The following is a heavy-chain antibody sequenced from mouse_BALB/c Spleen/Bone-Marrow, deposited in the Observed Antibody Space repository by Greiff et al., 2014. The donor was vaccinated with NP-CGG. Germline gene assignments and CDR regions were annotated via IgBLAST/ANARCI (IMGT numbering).Heavy chain of an antibody. CDR1: GFTFSSYG. V-gene: IGHV5-6-3*01. CDR2: INSNGGST. J-gene: IGHJ4*01. CDR3: ARDGYYVFYAMDY. Sequence: EVMLVESGGGLVQPGGSLKLSCAASGFTFSSYGMSWVRQTPDKRLELVATINSNGGSTYYPDSVKGRFTISRDNAKNTLYLQMSSLKSEDTAMCYCARDGYYVFYAMDYWGQGTSVTVSS. D-gene: IGHD2-3*01.